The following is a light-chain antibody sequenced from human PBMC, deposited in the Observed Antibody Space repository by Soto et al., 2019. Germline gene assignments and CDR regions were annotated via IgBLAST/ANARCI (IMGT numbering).Light chain of an antibody. CDR3: QQANSFPIT. V-gene: IGKV1-12*01. CDR2: DAS. J-gene: IGKJ5*01. Sequence: DIQVTHSPSSLSASVGDRVTITCQASQDISNYLNWYQQKPGKAPKLLIYDASSLQSGVPSRFSGSESGTDFTLTISSLQPEDCAIYFCQQANSFPITFGQGTRLEIK. CDR1: QDISNY.